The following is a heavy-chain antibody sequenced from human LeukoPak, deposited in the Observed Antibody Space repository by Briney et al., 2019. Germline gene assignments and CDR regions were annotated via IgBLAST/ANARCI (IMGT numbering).Heavy chain of an antibody. D-gene: IGHD3-3*01. Sequence: SQTLSLTCAVYGGSFSGYYWSWIRQPPGKGLEWIGEINHSGSTNYNPSLKSRVTISVDTSKNQFSLKLSSVTAADTAVYYCARDRQLGNYDFWSGYYNNWFDPWGQGTLVTVSS. V-gene: IGHV4-34*01. J-gene: IGHJ5*02. CDR2: INHSGST. CDR1: GGSFSGYY. CDR3: ARDRQLGNYDFWSGYYNNWFDP.